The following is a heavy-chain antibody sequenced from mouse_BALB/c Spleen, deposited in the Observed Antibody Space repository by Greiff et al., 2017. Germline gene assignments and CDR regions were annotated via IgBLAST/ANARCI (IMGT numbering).Heavy chain of an antibody. D-gene: IGHD1-2*01. V-gene: IGHV1-7*01. CDR1: GYTFTSYW. J-gene: IGHJ2*01. Sequence: QVQLQQSGAELAKPGASVKMSCKASGYTFTSYWMHWVKQRPGQGLEWIGYINPSTGYTEYNQKFKDKATLTADKSSSTAYMQLSSLTSEDSAVYYCARSALLDYWRQGTTLTVSS. CDR3: ARSALLDY. CDR2: INPSTGYT.